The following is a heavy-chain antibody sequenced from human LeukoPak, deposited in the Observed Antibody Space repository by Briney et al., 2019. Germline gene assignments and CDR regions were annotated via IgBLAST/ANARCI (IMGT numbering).Heavy chain of an antibody. D-gene: IGHD3-22*01. V-gene: IGHV1-69*13. CDR3: ARLGPFYDSSSYGDYNWFDP. Sequence: ASVKVSCKASGYTFTSYGISWVRQAPGRGLEWMGGIIPIFGTANYAQKFQGRVTITADESTSTAYMELSSLRSEDTAVYYCARLGPFYDSSSYGDYNWFDPWGQGTLVTVSS. CDR2: IIPIFGTA. CDR1: GYTFTSYG. J-gene: IGHJ5*02.